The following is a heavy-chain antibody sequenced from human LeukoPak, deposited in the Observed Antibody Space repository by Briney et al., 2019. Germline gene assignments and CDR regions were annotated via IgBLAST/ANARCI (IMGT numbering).Heavy chain of an antibody. J-gene: IGHJ3*02. CDR1: GFTFSDYY. CDR2: ISSSGSTI. Sequence: GGSLRLSCAASGFTFSDYYMSWIRQAPGKGLEWVSYISSSGSTIYYADSVKGRFTISRDNAKNSLYLQMNSLRAEDTAVYYCARARRGTALDAFDIWGQGTMVTVSS. V-gene: IGHV3-11*01. CDR3: ARARRGTALDAFDI. D-gene: IGHD3-16*01.